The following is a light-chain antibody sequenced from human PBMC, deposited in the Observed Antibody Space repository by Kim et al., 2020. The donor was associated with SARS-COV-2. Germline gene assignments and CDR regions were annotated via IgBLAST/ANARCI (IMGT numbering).Light chain of an antibody. V-gene: IGKV3-11*01. CDR1: HNIDTS. CDR3: QQRNSWPPAVT. CDR2: DAA. J-gene: IGKJ4*01. Sequence: PGDRATLSCRASHNIDTSLAWYQQRPGQAPRLLVYDAANRATGVPDRFSGSRSGTDFTLTISSLEPEDFSIYYCQQRNSWPPAVTFGGGTKVDIK.